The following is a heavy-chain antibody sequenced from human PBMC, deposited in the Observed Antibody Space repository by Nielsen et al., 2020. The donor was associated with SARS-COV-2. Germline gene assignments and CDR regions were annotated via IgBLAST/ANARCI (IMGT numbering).Heavy chain of an antibody. CDR3: ARGRWGPSRLLKYYFYAMDV. J-gene: IGHJ6*02. V-gene: IGHV4-34*01. CDR2: IDHVRIT. CDR1: GGSFSGYY. D-gene: IGHD7-27*01. Sequence: SETLSLTCAVYGGSFSGYYWTWIRQTPGKGLEWVGQIDHVRITNYNPSLKSRVTISVDTSKNQFSLKVNSATAADTAVYYCARGRWGPSRLLKYYFYAMDVWGEGTTVTVSS.